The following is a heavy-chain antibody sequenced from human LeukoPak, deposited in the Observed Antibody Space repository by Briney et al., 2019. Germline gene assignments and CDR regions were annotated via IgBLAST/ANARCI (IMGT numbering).Heavy chain of an antibody. V-gene: IGHV3-7*04. CDR3: AREESVAATFFDY. CDR1: GFTFSSYW. CDR2: IKQDGSVK. J-gene: IGHJ4*02. Sequence: PRGSLRLSCAASGFTFSSYWMSWVRQAPGKGLEWVANIKQDGSVKYYVDSVKGRFTISRDNAKNSLYLQMNSLRAEDTAVYYCAREESVAATFFDYWGQGTLVTVST. D-gene: IGHD2-15*01.